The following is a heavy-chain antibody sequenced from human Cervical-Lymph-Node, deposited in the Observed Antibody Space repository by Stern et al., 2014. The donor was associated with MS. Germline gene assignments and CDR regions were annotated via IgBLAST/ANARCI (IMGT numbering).Heavy chain of an antibody. CDR3: AKDRDSNSWILGYFYYGMDV. CDR1: GFIFSSYG. Sequence: VQLEESGGGVVQPGRSLRLSCTASGFIFSSYGMHWVRQAPGKGLEWVAVISYDGSNEFYADSVKGRFTISRDNSKKTMDLQMNSLRAEDTAVYYCAKDRDSNSWILGYFYYGMDVWGQGTTVTVSS. D-gene: IGHD5-18*01. J-gene: IGHJ6*02. V-gene: IGHV3-30*18. CDR2: ISYDGSNE.